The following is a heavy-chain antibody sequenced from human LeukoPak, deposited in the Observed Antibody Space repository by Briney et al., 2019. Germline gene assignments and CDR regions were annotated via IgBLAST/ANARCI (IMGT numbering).Heavy chain of an antibody. CDR3: VAWGNSGNS. J-gene: IGHJ3*01. CDR1: GFTFSGHW. CDR2: MNGDGSQI. V-gene: IGHV3-7*01. D-gene: IGHD1-26*01. Sequence: GGSLRLSCAASGFTFSGHWMSWVRQAPAKGLEWVAHMNGDGSQIYYMDFVKGRFTISRDNDKNSLYLQMNGLRAEDTAVYYCVAWGNSGNSWGQGTMVVVSS.